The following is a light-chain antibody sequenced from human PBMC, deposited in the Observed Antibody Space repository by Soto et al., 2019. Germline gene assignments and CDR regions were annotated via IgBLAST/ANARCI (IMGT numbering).Light chain of an antibody. V-gene: IGKV1-39*01. Sequence: LNKYQSSLSPSVGDRVTITCRASQGISTYLNWYQQKPGKAPKLLIYAASSLQSGVLSRFSGSGSETDFTLTISSLQPEDFATYSCQQSYNITWTFGQGTKVDIK. J-gene: IGKJ1*01. CDR1: QGISTY. CDR2: AAS. CDR3: QQSYNITWT.